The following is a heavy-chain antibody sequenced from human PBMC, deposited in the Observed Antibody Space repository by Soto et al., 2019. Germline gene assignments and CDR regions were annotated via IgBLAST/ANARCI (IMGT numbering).Heavy chain of an antibody. CDR3: ARHNSAGHMVRGVDNWFDP. CDR1: GGSISSSSYY. Sequence: PSETLSLTCTVSGGSISSSSYYWGWIRQPPGKGLEWIGSIYYSGSTCYNPSLKSRVTISVDTSKNQFSLKLSSVTAADTAVYYCARHNSAGHMVRGVDNWFDPWGQGTLVTGSS. J-gene: IGHJ5*02. CDR2: IYYSGST. D-gene: IGHD3-10*01. V-gene: IGHV4-39*01.